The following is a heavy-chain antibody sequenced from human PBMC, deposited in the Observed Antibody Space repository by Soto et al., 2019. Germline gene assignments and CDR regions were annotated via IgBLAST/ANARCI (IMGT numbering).Heavy chain of an antibody. Sequence: PGGSLRLSCAASGFTFSSYAMHWVRQAPGKGLEWVAVISYDGSNKYYADSVKGRFTISRDNSKNTLYLQMNSLRAEDTAVYYCARDRETTTVTTTDYWGQGTLVTVSS. D-gene: IGHD4-17*01. CDR1: GFTFSSYA. CDR2: ISYDGSNK. J-gene: IGHJ4*02. CDR3: ARDRETTTVTTTDY. V-gene: IGHV3-30-3*01.